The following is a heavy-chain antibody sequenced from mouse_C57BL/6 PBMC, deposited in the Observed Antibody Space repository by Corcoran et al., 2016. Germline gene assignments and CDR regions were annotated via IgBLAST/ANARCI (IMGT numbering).Heavy chain of an antibody. J-gene: IGHJ4*01. CDR1: GYTFTDYY. CDR3: ARWEYYGSRSYAMEY. V-gene: IGHV1-26*01. Sequence: EVQLQQSGPELVKPGASVKISCKASGYTFTDYYMNWVKQSHGKSLEWIGDINPNNGGTSYNQKFKGKATLTVDKSSSTAYMVLRSLTSEDSAVYYCARWEYYGSRSYAMEYWGQGTSVTVSS. CDR2: INPNNGGT. D-gene: IGHD1-1*01.